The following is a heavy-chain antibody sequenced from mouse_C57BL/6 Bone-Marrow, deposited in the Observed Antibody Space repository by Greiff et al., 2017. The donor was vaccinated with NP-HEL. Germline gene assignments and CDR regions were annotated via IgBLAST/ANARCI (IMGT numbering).Heavy chain of an antibody. CDR3: ARGYQNYYAMDY. Sequence: QVQLQQPGTELVKPGASVKLSCKASGYTFTSYWMHWVKQRPGQGLEWIGNITPSNGGTNYNEKFKSKATLTVDKSSSTAYMQLSSLTSENSAVYYCARGYQNYYAMDYWGQGTSVTVSS. D-gene: IGHD2-14*01. V-gene: IGHV1-53*01. CDR2: ITPSNGGT. J-gene: IGHJ4*01. CDR1: GYTFTSYW.